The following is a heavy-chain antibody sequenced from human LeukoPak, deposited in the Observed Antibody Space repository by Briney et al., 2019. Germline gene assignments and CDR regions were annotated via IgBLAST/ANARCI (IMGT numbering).Heavy chain of an antibody. Sequence: GASVKVSCKASGYTFTNYAMNWVRQAPGQGLEWMGWINTNTGNPAYAQGFTGRFVFSLDTSVSTAYLQISSLKAEDTAVYYCAREGEGYCSSTSCYKCLCDYWGQGTLVTVSS. CDR3: AREGEGYCSSTSCYKCLCDY. CDR2: INTNTGNP. V-gene: IGHV7-4-1*02. CDR1: GYTFTNYA. D-gene: IGHD2-2*02. J-gene: IGHJ4*02.